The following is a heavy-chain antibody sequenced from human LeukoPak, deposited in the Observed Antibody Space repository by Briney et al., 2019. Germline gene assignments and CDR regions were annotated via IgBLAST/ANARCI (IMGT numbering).Heavy chain of an antibody. V-gene: IGHV1-2*02. CDR2: INPNSGGT. CDR3: ARDVEWLYYFDY. Sequence: ASVKVSCKASGYTFTSYGISWVRQAPGQGLEWKGWINPNSGGTNYAQKFQGRVTMTRDTSISTAYMELSRLRSDDTAVYYCARDVEWLYYFDYWGQGTLVTVSS. CDR1: GYTFTSYG. D-gene: IGHD5-12*01. J-gene: IGHJ4*02.